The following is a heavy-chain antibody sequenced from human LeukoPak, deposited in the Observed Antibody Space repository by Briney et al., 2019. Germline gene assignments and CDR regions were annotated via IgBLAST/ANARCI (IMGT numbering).Heavy chain of an antibody. CDR3: AKWPEGAMDYFDY. CDR2: ISGDGTRT. D-gene: IGHD3-16*01. V-gene: IGHV3-23*01. CDR1: GFTFSDYW. Sequence: GGSLRLSCIASGFTFSDYWMHWVRQAPVKGLEWVSAISGDGTRTYYADSVKGRFTISRDNSKNTLYLEMSSLRVEDTAIYYCAKWPEGAMDYFDYWGQGTLVTVSS. J-gene: IGHJ4*02.